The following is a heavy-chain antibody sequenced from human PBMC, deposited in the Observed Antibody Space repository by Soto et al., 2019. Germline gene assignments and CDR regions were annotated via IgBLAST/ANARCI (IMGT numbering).Heavy chain of an antibody. J-gene: IGHJ4*02. Sequence: QVQLVQSGAEVKKPGSSVKVSCTASGGTFSSYAISWVRQAPGQGLEWMGGIIPIFGTANYAQKFQGRVTITADESTSTAYMELSSLRSEDTAVYYCARDPASGWNFGFDYWGQGTLVTVSS. CDR3: ARDPASGWNFGFDY. CDR2: IIPIFGTA. V-gene: IGHV1-69*01. CDR1: GGTFSSYA. D-gene: IGHD6-19*01.